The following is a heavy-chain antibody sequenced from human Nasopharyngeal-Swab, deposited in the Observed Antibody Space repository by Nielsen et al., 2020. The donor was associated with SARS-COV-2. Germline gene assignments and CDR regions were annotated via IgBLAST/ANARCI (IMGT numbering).Heavy chain of an antibody. V-gene: IGHV4-4*07. D-gene: IGHD3-10*01. J-gene: IGHJ4*02. CDR2: IYTSGST. Sequence: GSLSLSCTVSGGSISRYYWSWIRQPAGKGLEWIGRIYTSGSTNYNPSLKSRVTMSVDTSKNQFSLKLSSVTAADTAVYYCARESLHYYGSGSYYNVLDYWGQGTLVTVSS. CDR3: ARESLHYYGSGSYYNVLDY. CDR1: GGSISRYY.